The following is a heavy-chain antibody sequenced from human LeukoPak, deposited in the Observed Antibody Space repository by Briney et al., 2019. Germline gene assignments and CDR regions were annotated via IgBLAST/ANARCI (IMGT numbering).Heavy chain of an antibody. CDR1: GFTFSSYS. J-gene: IGHJ4*02. CDR3: ARVFKRVAVAGTVDY. Sequence: GGSLRLSCAASGFTFSSYSMNWVRQAPGKGLEWVSSISSSSSYIYYADSVKGRFTISRDNAKNSLYLQMNSLRAEDTAVYYCARVFKRVAVAGTVDYWGQGTLVTVSS. V-gene: IGHV3-21*01. D-gene: IGHD6-19*01. CDR2: ISSSSSYI.